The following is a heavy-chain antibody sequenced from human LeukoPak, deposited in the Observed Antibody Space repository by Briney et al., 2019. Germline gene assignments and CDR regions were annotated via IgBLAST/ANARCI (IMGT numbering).Heavy chain of an antibody. CDR3: ARVADSSGYYEYYFDY. J-gene: IGHJ4*02. CDR2: IYTSGST. V-gene: IGHV4-4*07. Sequence: SETLSLTCTASGGSISSYYWSWIRQPAGKGLEWIGRIYTSGSTNYNPSLKSRVTMSVDTSKNQFSLKLSSVTAADTAVYYCARVADSSGYYEYYFDYWGQGTLVTVSS. CDR1: GGSISSYY. D-gene: IGHD3-22*01.